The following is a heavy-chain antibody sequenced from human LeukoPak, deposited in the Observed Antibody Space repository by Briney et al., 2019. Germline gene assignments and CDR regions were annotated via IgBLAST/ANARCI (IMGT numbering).Heavy chain of an antibody. D-gene: IGHD3-10*01. V-gene: IGHV1-2*02. CDR2: INPNSGGT. CDR3: ARDSGERGSGSYLIAY. J-gene: IGHJ4*02. Sequence: GASVKVSCKASGYTFTGYYMHWVRQAPGQGLEWMGWINPNSGGTNYAQKFQGRVTMTRDTSISTAYTELSRLRSDDTAVYYCARDSGERGSGSYLIAYWGRGTLVTVSS. CDR1: GYTFTGYY.